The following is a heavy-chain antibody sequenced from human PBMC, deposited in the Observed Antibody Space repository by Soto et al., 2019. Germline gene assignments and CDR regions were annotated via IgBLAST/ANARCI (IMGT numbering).Heavy chain of an antibody. J-gene: IGHJ4*02. Sequence: QVQLVQSGAEVKKPGSSVKASCKASGGTFTTYPINWVRQAPGQGLEWMGGIIPMFGTTNYAQKFQGRVTITADESTSTAYMELSSLRSEDTAMYYCARQFTGGDYQYWGQGTLVTVSS. CDR1: GGTFTTYP. D-gene: IGHD4-17*01. V-gene: IGHV1-69*01. CDR3: ARQFTGGDYQY. CDR2: IIPMFGTT.